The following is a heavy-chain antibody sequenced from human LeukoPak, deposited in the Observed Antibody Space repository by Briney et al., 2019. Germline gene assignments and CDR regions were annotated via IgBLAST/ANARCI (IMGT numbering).Heavy chain of an antibody. CDR2: IYYSGST. Sequence: SETLSLTCTVSGGSISSYYWSWIRQPPGKGLEWIGYIYYSGSTNYNPSLKSRVTISVDTSKNQLSLKLSSVTAADTAVYYCARVGGYSYGHLDYWGQGTLVTVSS. D-gene: IGHD5-18*01. V-gene: IGHV4-59*01. J-gene: IGHJ4*02. CDR1: GGSISSYY. CDR3: ARVGGYSYGHLDY.